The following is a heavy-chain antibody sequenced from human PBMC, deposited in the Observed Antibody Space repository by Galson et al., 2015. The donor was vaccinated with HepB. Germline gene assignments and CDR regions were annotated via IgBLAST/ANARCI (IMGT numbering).Heavy chain of an antibody. CDR2: INSDGSST. CDR1: GFTFSNYW. J-gene: IGHJ4*02. Sequence: SLRLSCAASGFTFSNYWMHWVRHAPGKGLVWVSRINSDGSSTNYADSVKGRFTISRDNAENTLYLQMNSLRAEDTAVYYCARAPDRYFDYWGQGTLVTVSS. CDR3: ARAPDRYFDY. V-gene: IGHV3-74*01.